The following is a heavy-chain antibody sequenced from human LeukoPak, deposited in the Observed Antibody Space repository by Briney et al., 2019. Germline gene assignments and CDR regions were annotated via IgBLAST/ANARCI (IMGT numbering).Heavy chain of an antibody. CDR3: ARDRGVRGVSDAFDI. D-gene: IGHD3-10*01. CDR2: ISYDGSNK. J-gene: IGHJ3*02. CDR1: GFTFSSYA. V-gene: IGHV3-30*04. Sequence: PGGSLRLSCAASGFTFSSYAMHWVRQAPGKGLEWVAVISYDGSNKYYADSVKGRFTIFRDNSKNTLYLQMNSLRAEDTAVYYCARDRGVRGVSDAFDIWGQGTMVTVSS.